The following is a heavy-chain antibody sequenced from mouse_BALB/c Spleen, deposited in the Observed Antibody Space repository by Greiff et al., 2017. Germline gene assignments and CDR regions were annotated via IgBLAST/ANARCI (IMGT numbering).Heavy chain of an antibody. CDR2: ISYSGST. CDR3: ARDGSSYVWFAY. CDR1: GDSITSGY. D-gene: IGHD1-1*01. J-gene: IGHJ3*01. Sequence: DVKLVESGPSLVKPSQTLSLTCSVTGDSITSGYWNWIRKFPGNKLEYMGYISYSGSTYYNPSLKSRISITRDTSKNQYYLQLNSVTTEDTATYYCARDGSSYVWFAYWGQGTLVTVSA. V-gene: IGHV3-8*02.